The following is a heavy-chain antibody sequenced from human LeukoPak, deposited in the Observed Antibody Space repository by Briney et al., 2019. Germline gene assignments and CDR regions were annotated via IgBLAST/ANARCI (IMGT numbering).Heavy chain of an antibody. CDR1: GFTFSSFA. J-gene: IGHJ3*01. D-gene: IGHD2-2*01. Sequence: GGSLRLSCAASGFTFSSFAMSWVRQAPGKGLEWVSAISGSGGSTFYAGSVKGRFTISRGNSKNTLFLQMNGLRAEDTAVYYCAKDRSCSGSSCNVGSWGQGTMVTVSS. CDR3: AKDRSCSGSSCNVGS. V-gene: IGHV3-23*01. CDR2: ISGSGGST.